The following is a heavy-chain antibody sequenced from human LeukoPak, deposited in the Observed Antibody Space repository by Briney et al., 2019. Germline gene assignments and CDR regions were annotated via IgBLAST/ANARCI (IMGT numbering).Heavy chain of an antibody. V-gene: IGHV1-18*01. CDR3: ARDRITILGVAPSGPDYYMDV. CDR2: ISAYNGNT. J-gene: IGHJ6*03. Sequence: ASVKVSCKASGYTFTSYGISWVRQAPGQGLEWMGWISAYNGNTNYAQKLQGRVTMTTDTSTSTAYMELRSLRSDDTAVYYCARDRITILGVAPSGPDYYMDVWGKGTTVTVSS. D-gene: IGHD3-3*01. CDR1: GYTFTSYG.